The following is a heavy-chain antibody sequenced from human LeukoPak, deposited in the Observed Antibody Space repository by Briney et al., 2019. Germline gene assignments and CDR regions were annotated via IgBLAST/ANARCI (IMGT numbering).Heavy chain of an antibody. CDR2: ITLSSSTT. J-gene: IGHJ4*02. CDR3: AAGASSSADFDY. V-gene: IGHV3-48*01. CDR1: GFNFNNYN. D-gene: IGHD6-6*01. Sequence: GGSLRLSCAASGFNFNNYNMNWVRQAPGKGLEWVSYITLSSSTTYYADSVKGRFTISRDNSKNTLYLQMNSLRAEDTAVYYCAAGASSSADFDYWGQGTLVTVSS.